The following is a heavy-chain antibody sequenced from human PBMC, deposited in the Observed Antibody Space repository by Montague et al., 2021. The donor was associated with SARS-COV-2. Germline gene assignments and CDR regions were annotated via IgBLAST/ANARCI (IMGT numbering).Heavy chain of an antibody. CDR3: ARGIDGYNEYFQH. CDR1: GFTFSSYA. V-gene: IGHV3-30*04. Sequence: FLRLSCAASGFTFSSYAMHWVRQAPGKGLEWVALISYDGSNKYSVDSVKGRFTISRDNSKNTLYLQMNSLRAEDTAVYYCARGIDGYNEYFQHWGQGTLVTVSS. J-gene: IGHJ1*01. CDR2: ISYDGSNK. D-gene: IGHD5-24*01.